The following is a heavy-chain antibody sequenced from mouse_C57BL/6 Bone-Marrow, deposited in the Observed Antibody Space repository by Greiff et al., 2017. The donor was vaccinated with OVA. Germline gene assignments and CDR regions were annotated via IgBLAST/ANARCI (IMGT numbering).Heavy chain of an antibody. D-gene: IGHD2-5*01. CDR1: GFTFSDAW. J-gene: IGHJ2*01. V-gene: IGHV6-6*01. CDR2: IRNKANNHAT. Sequence: EVMLVESGGGLVQPGGSMKLSCAASGFTFSDAWMDWVRQSPEKGLEWVAEIRNKANNHATYYAESVKGRFTISRDDSKSSVYLQMNSLRAEDTGIYYCTSYSNYPHYFDYWGQGTTLTVSS. CDR3: TSYSNYPHYFDY.